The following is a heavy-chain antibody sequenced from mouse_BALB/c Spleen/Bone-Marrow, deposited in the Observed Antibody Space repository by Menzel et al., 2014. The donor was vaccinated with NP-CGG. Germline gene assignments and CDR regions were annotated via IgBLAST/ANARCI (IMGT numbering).Heavy chain of an antibody. V-gene: IGHV1-9*01. CDR2: ILPGSGST. CDR3: ARASWDY. D-gene: IGHD6-1*01. Sequence: QVHVKQSGAELMKPVASVKISCKDTSYTFNSYWIEWVKQRPGHALEWIGEILPGSGSTNYNEKFKGKATFTADTYSNTAYMHHSSLTSEDSAVYYCARASWDYGGQGTSVTGSS. J-gene: IGHJ4*01. CDR1: SYTFNSYW.